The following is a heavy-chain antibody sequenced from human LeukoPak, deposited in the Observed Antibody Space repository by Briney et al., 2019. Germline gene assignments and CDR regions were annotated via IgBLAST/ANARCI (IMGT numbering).Heavy chain of an antibody. CDR2: IWYGGSNK. D-gene: IGHD1-26*01. CDR3: AKLPGIVGASEYMDV. J-gene: IGHJ6*03. V-gene: IGHV3-30*02. Sequence: PGGSLRLSCAASGFTFSSYGMHWVRQAPGKGLEWVAVIWYGGSNKYYADSVKGRFTISRDNSKNTLYLQMNSLRAEDTAVYYCAKLPGIVGASEYMDVWGKGTTVTASS. CDR1: GFTFSSYG.